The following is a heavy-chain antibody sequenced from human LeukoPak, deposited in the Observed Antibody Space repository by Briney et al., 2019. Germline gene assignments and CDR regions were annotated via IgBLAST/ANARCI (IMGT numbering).Heavy chain of an antibody. J-gene: IGHJ5*02. V-gene: IGHV4-39*01. CDR3: ARALAAAGTFWFDP. Sequence: SETLSLTCSVSGGSINSRPYYWGWIRQPPGKGLEWIGNIYYSGSTYYNPSLKSRVTMSVDTSKNQLSLKLSSVTAADTAVYYCARALAAAGTFWFDPWGQGTLVTVSS. D-gene: IGHD6-13*01. CDR2: IYYSGST. CDR1: GGSINSRPYY.